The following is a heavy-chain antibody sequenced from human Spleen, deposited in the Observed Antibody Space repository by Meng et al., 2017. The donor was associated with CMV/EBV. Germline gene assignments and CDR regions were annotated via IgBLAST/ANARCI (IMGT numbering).Heavy chain of an antibody. V-gene: IGHV3-30*04. D-gene: IGHD6-19*01. J-gene: IGHJ4*02. CDR2: ISPDGSSQ. Sequence: LSCAASGFTFSAYALHWVRQAPGKGLEWVTTISPDGSSQYFTDSVKGRFTISRDKSKNTLYLQMNSLRTEDTAIYYCARGITVAGGIWGQGTLVTVSS. CDR3: ARGITVAGGI. CDR1: GFTFSAYA.